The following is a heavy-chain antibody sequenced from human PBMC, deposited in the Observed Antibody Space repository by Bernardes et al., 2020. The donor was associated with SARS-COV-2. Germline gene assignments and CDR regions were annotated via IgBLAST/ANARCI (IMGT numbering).Heavy chain of an antibody. CDR2: IYSGGTT. D-gene: IGHD2-15*01. CDR3: ASLKGGGPRDY. J-gene: IGHJ4*02. V-gene: IGHV3-53*01. Sequence: GGSLRLSCAASGFTVSSNYMTWVRQAPGKGLEWVSVIYSGGTTYYADSVKGRFTISRDNAKNSLYLQMNSLRAEDTAVYYCASLKGGGPRDYWGQGTLVTVSS. CDR1: GFTVSSNY.